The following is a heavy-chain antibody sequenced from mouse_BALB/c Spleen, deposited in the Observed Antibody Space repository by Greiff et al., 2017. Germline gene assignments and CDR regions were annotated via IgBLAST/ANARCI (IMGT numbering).Heavy chain of an antibody. Sequence: EVMLVESGGDLVKPGGSLKLSCAASGFTFSSYGMSWVRQTPDKRLEWVATISSGGSDTYYPDSVKGRFTIYRDNAKNTLYLQMSSLKSEDTAMYYGARVITTGAYYAMDYWGQGTSVTVSS. J-gene: IGHJ4*01. CDR2: ISSGGSDT. CDR3: ARVITTGAYYAMDY. D-gene: IGHD2-4*01. CDR1: GFTFSSYG. V-gene: IGHV5-6*01.